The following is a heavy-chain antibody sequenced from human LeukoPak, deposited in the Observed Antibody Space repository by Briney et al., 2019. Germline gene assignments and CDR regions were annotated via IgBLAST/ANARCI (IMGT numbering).Heavy chain of an antibody. J-gene: IGHJ4*02. V-gene: IGHV3-53*01. D-gene: IGHD2-2*01. CDR1: GFTVSSNY. CDR2: IYSGGTT. Sequence: GGSLRLSCAASGFTVSSNYMSWVRQAPGKGLEYISVIYSGGTTYYADSVKGRFTISKDNAKNTVYLQMNNLRAEDTAVYYCVSFYETYWGRGTLVTVSS. CDR3: VSFYETY.